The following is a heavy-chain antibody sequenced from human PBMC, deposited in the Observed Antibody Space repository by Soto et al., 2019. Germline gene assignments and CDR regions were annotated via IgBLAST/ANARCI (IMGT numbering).Heavy chain of an antibody. J-gene: IGHJ4*02. D-gene: IGHD1-26*01. CDR2: ISHDGNNR. Sequence: QVQLVESGGGVVQPGRSLRLSCAASGFTFSRYGMHWVRQAPGKGLEWVARISHDGNNRFYADSMKGRFTISRDKSKDTLYLQVNSLSPEDTAVFYCAKEEYRGSSFDHWGQGALVTVSS. CDR1: GFTFSRYG. CDR3: AKEEYRGSSFDH. V-gene: IGHV3-30*18.